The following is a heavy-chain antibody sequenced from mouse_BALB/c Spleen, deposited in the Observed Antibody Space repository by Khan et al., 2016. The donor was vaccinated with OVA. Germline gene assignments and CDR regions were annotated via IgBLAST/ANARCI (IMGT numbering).Heavy chain of an antibody. J-gene: IGHJ3*01. Sequence: QVRLQQSGAELVRPGVSVKISCRGSGYTFTDFTMHWVKQSHAKSLEWIGVISTYYGDATYNQKFKGKATMTVDKSSDTAYMDLARLTSEDSAIFYCGRGGGGERFLYWGQGTLVTVSA. V-gene: IGHV1S137*01. CDR3: GRGGGGERFLY. CDR1: GYTFTDFT. CDR2: ISTYYGDA.